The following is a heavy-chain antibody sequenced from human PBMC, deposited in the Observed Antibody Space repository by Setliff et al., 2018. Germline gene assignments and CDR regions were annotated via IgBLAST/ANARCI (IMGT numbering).Heavy chain of an antibody. CDR1: GFTFSNYE. J-gene: IGHJ4*02. CDR3: TTHYDILTGYDY. D-gene: IGHD3-9*01. CDR2: IKSKTDGGTT. V-gene: IGHV3-15*01. Sequence: GGSLRLSCAASGFTFSNYEMNWVRQAPGKGLEWVGRIKSKTDGGTTDYAAPVKGRFAISRDDSKNTLYLQMNSLKTEDTAVYYCTTHYDILTGYDYWGQGTLVTVSS.